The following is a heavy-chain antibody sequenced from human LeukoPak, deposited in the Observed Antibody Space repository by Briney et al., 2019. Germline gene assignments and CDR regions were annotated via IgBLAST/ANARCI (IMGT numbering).Heavy chain of an antibody. CDR3: AKDLSSRDYVWGSYRPDFDY. CDR1: GFTFSNYS. Sequence: GGSLRLSCAVSGFTFSNYSMNWVRQAPGKGLEWVSSISSGSTYMYYADSVKGRFTISRDNAKNSLYLQMNSLRVEDTAVYYCAKDLSSRDYVWGSYRPDFDYWGQGTLVTVSS. V-gene: IGHV3-21*01. CDR2: ISSGSTYM. D-gene: IGHD3-16*02. J-gene: IGHJ4*02.